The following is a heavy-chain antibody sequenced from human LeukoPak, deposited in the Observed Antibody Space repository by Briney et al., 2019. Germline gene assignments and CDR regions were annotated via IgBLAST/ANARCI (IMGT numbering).Heavy chain of an antibody. D-gene: IGHD6-13*01. CDR2: ISYDGSNK. J-gene: IGHJ4*02. V-gene: IGHV3-30*18. Sequence: PGRSLRLSCAASGFTFSSYSMNWVRQAPGKGLEWVAVISYDGSNKYYADSVKGQFTISRDNSKNTLYLQMNSLRAEDTAVYYCAKDRYSSSWYASGYWGQGTLVTVSS. CDR3: AKDRYSSSWYASGY. CDR1: GFTFSSYS.